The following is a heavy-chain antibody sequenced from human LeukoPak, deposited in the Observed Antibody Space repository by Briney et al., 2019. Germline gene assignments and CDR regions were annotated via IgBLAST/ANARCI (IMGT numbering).Heavy chain of an antibody. CDR3: AMIKEG. Sequence: GGSLRLSCAASGFIFNNFGMHWVRHAPGKGLVWASRINSDGRTTTYADSVKGRFTISRDNAKNTLYLQMNSLRAEDTAVYYCAMIKEGWGQGTLVTVSS. D-gene: IGHD3-22*01. V-gene: IGHV3-74*01. CDR2: INSDGRTT. J-gene: IGHJ4*02. CDR1: GFIFNNFG.